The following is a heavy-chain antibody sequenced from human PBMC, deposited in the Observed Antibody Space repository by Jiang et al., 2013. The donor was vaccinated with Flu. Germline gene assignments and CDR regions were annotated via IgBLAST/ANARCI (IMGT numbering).Heavy chain of an antibody. V-gene: IGHV5-51*01. D-gene: IGHD3-22*01. Sequence: GDSDTRYSPSFQGQVTISADKSISTAYLQWSSLKASDTAMYYCARQDWSTYYYDSRGYFDYWGQGTLVTVSS. J-gene: IGHJ4*02. CDR2: GDSDT. CDR3: ARQDWSTYYYDSRGYFDY.